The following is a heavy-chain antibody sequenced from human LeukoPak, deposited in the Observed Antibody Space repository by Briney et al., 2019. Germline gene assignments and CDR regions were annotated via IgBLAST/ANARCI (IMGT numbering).Heavy chain of an antibody. V-gene: IGHV1-18*01. CDR2: ICAYNGNT. CDR3: ARVLLNTYYYDSSGYYYDY. CDR1: GYTLTSYG. J-gene: IGHJ4*02. D-gene: IGHD3-22*01. Sequence: VAVKVSCKASGYTLTSYGISWVRQAPGQGLEWMGWICAYNGNTNYAQKLQGRVTMTTDTSTSTAYMELRSLRSDDTAVYYCARVLLNTYYYDSSGYYYDYWDQGTLVTVSS.